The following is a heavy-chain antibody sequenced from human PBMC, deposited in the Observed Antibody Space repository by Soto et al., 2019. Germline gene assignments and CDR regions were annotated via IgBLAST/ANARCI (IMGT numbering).Heavy chain of an antibody. V-gene: IGHV3-48*02. CDR3: AGESNCYNSLNSFDP. CDR1: GFTFSSYS. Sequence: EVQLVESGGGLVQPGGSLRLSCAASGFTFSSYSMNWVRQAPGKGLEWVSYISSSSSTIYYADSVKGRFTISRDNAKNSLHLQMQSLRYEDTAVYYCAGESNCYNSLNSFDPWGQGTLVTVSS. CDR2: ISSSSSTI. J-gene: IGHJ5*02. D-gene: IGHD2-2*02.